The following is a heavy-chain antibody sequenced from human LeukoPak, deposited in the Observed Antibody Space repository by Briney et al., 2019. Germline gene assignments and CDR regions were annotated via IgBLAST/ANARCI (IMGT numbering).Heavy chain of an antibody. CDR1: GFTFSTYA. Sequence: TGGSLRLSCAASGFTFSTYAMHWVRQTPGKGLEYVSAISTNGGGTYYANSVKGRFTISRDNSKNTLYLQMGSLRAEDMAVYYCARYCSGVSCYSGYDYRGQGTLVTVSS. CDR3: ARYCSGVSCYSGYDY. V-gene: IGHV3-64*01. CDR2: ISTNGGGT. J-gene: IGHJ4*02. D-gene: IGHD2-15*01.